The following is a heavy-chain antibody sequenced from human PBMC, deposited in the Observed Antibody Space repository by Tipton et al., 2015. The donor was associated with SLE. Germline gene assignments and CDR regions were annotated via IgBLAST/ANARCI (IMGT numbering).Heavy chain of an antibody. J-gene: IGHJ6*03. CDR3: AKVGDSSGYDSPGYYYYYYMDV. CDR1: GGSISRYL. D-gene: IGHD3-22*01. V-gene: IGHV4-4*08. Sequence: TLSLTCTVSGGSISRYLWSWIRQPPGKGLEWIGYLYASGSTNYNPSLRSRVTTSVDTSKNQFSLNLRSVTAADTAVYYCAKVGDSSGYDSPGYYYYYYMDVWGKGTTVTVSS. CDR2: LYASGST.